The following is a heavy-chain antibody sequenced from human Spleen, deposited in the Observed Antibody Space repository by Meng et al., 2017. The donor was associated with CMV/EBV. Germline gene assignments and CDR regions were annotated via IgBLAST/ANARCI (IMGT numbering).Heavy chain of an antibody. CDR1: RFTFSSYA. CDR2: VSYDGTNK. J-gene: IGHJ4*02. CDR3: ARAGLRTYQVDY. Sequence: GGSLRLSCAASRFTFSSYAMHWVRQAPGKGLEWVAVVSYDGTNKYYADSVKGRFTISRDNSKNTLYLQMNSLRDEDTAVYYCARAGLRTYQVDYWGQGTLVTVSS. V-gene: IGHV3-30-3*01. D-gene: IGHD2-2*01.